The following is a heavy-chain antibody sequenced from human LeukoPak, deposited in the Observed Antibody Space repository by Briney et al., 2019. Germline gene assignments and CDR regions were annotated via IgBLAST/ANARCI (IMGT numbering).Heavy chain of an antibody. J-gene: IGHJ3*01. CDR1: GFTFSDYW. V-gene: IGHV3-7*01. D-gene: IGHD4-17*01. CDR2: IKQDGSEK. Sequence: GGSLRPSCAASGFTFSDYWMSWVRQAPGKGLEWVANIKQDGSEKYYVDSLKGRFTISRDNAKNSLYLQMNSLRAEDTAVYYCARDFYGDYALSAFDLWAEGAMVTVSS. CDR3: ARDFYGDYALSAFDL.